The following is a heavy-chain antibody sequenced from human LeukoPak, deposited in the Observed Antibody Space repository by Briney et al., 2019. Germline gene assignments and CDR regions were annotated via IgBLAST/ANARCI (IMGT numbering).Heavy chain of an antibody. CDR3: ATEGYSGSTYDS. V-gene: IGHV1-69*13. J-gene: IGHJ4*02. CDR1: GGTFSNSV. D-gene: IGHD3-10*01. Sequence: ASVKVSCKASGGTFSNSVITWVRQAPGQGLKWMGGIIPSFGTPSYAQAFEGRVTITADESASTAYIERSSLTSDETAVYYCATEGYSGSTYDSRGQGSLVTV. CDR2: IIPSFGTP.